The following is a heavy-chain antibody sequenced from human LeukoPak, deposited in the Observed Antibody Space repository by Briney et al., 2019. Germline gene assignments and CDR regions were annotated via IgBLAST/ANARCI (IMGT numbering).Heavy chain of an antibody. V-gene: IGHV3-7*03. CDR1: GFTLSNHW. Sequence: GGSLRLSCAASGFTLSNHWMTWVRQVPGREPEWVANVNRDGSETYYLDSVKGRFTISKDNAKNSLYLQMNSLRAEDTALYHCARNNGMDVWGQGTTVIVSS. CDR3: ARNNGMDV. J-gene: IGHJ6*02. CDR2: VNRDGSET.